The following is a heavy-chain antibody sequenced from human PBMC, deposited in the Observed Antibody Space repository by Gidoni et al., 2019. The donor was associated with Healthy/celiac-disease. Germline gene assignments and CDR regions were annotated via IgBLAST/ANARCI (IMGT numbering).Heavy chain of an antibody. V-gene: IGHV3-21*01. CDR1: GFTFRSYS. CDR3: AREGIAAAGTGPLDY. CDR2: ISSSSSYI. J-gene: IGHJ4*02. Sequence: EVQLVESGGGLVKPGGSLRLSRAASGFTFRSYSMNWVRRAPGTGLEWVSSISSSSSYIYYADSVKGRFTISRDNAKNSLYLQMNSLRAEDTAVYYCAREGIAAAGTGPLDYWGQGTLVTVSS. D-gene: IGHD6-13*01.